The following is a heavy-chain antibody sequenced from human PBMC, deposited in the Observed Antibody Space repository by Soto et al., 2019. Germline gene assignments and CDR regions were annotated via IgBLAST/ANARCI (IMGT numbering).Heavy chain of an antibody. CDR2: ISYDGSNK. CDR1: GFTFSSYG. V-gene: IGHV3-30*18. J-gene: IGHJ3*02. D-gene: IGHD6-6*01. CDR3: ANLALQEYSSSGDAFDI. Sequence: PGGSLRLSCAASGFTFSSYGMHWVRQAPGKGLEWVAVISYDGSNKYYADSVKGRFTISRDNSKNTLYLQMNSLRAEDTAVYYCANLALQEYSSSGDAFDIWGQGTMVTVSS.